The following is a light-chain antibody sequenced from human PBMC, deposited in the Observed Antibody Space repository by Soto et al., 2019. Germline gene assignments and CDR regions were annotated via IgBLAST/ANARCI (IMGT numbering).Light chain of an antibody. Sequence: ETVMAQSPVTLSVSPGERATLSCRASQSVSSNLAWYQQKPGQAPRLLIYGASRRATGIPDRFSGSGSGTDFTLTISRLEPEDFAVYYCQQYSSSFRTFGQGTKVDIK. V-gene: IGKV3-20*01. CDR1: QSVSSN. CDR2: GAS. J-gene: IGKJ1*01. CDR3: QQYSSSFRT.